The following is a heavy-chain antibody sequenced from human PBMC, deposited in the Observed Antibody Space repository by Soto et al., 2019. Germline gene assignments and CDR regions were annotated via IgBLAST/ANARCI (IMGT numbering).Heavy chain of an antibody. V-gene: IGHV3-21*01. CDR2: ISSRSSHI. CDR1: GFTFSDYS. CDR3: AWARGASSTYFQP. J-gene: IGHJ2*01. D-gene: IGHD2-21*01. Sequence: VQLVESGGGLVKPGGSLRLTCAASGFTFSDYSMNWVRQAPGKGLQWVSSISSRSSHIYYAESVKGRSTIARDNAKPSLFLQLRSRGAKAGAVFYWAWARGASSTYFQPGGRGAL.